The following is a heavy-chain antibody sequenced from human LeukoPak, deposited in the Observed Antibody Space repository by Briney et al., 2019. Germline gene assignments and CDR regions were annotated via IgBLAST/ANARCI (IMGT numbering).Heavy chain of an antibody. CDR1: GFTFSSYA. J-gene: IGHJ4*02. D-gene: IGHD1-26*01. CDR2: ISYDGSNK. V-gene: IGHV3-30-3*01. Sequence: GGSLRLSCAASGFTFSSYAMHWVRQAPGKGLEWVAVISYDGSNKYYADSVKGRFTISRDNSKNTLYLQMNSLRAEDTAVYYCARAGVGATQGVNYWGQGTLVTVSS. CDR3: ARAGVGATQGVNY.